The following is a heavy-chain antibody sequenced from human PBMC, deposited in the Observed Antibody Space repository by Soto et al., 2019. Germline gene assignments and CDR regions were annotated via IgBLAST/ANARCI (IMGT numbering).Heavy chain of an antibody. CDR3: ARESTGITMVRGALDY. CDR1: GYTFTSYG. Sequence: GASVKVSCTASGYTFTSYGISWVRQAPGQGLEWMGWISAYNGNTNYAQKLQGRVTMTTDTSTSTAYMELRSLRSDDTAVYYCARESTGITMVRGALDYWGQGTLVTVSS. CDR2: ISAYNGNT. V-gene: IGHV1-18*01. J-gene: IGHJ4*02. D-gene: IGHD3-10*01.